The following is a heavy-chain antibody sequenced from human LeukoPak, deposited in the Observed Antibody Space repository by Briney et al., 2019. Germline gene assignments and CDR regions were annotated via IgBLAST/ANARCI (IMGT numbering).Heavy chain of an antibody. Sequence: SVKVSCKASGGTFSSYAISWVRQAPGQGLEWMGGIIPIFGTANYAQKFQGRVTITADESTSTAYMELSSLRSEDTAVYYCAKDPRDHTYGWSWRYFDYWGQGTLVTVSS. CDR3: AKDPRDHTYGWSWRYFDY. CDR2: IIPIFGTA. J-gene: IGHJ4*02. V-gene: IGHV1-69*13. CDR1: GGTFSSYA. D-gene: IGHD5-18*01.